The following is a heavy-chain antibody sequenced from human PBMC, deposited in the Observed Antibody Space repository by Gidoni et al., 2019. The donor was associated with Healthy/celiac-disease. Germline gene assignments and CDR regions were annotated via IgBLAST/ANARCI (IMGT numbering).Heavy chain of an antibody. D-gene: IGHD6-19*01. CDR3: AREASGWSRMLAGVDPVYYYYGMDV. CDR2: IYSGGST. V-gene: IGHV3-53*01. CDR1: GFTVSSNY. Sequence: AASGFTVSSNYMSWARQAPGKWLEWVSVIYSGGSTYYADSVKGRFTISRDNSKNTLYLQMNSLRAEDTAVYYCAREASGWSRMLAGVDPVYYYYGMDVWGQGTTVTVSS. J-gene: IGHJ6*02.